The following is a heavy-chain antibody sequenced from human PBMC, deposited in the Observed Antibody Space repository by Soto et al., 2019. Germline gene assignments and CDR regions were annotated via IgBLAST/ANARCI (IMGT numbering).Heavy chain of an antibody. CDR2: INPSGGST. CDR1: RYTFTSNY. CDR3: ARARCSGGSCYQADY. V-gene: IGHV1-46*03. Sequence: QVQLVQSGAEVKKPGASVKVSCKASRYTFTSNYMHWVRQAPGQGLEWMGIINPSGGSTSYAQKFQGRVTMTRDTSTSTVYMELSSLRSEDTAVYYCARARCSGGSCYQADYWGQGTLVTVSS. D-gene: IGHD2-15*01. J-gene: IGHJ4*02.